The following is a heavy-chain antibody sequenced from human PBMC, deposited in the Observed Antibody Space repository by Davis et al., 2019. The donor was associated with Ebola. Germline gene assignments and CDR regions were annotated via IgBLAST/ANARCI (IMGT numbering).Heavy chain of an antibody. CDR1: GFSYGDYW. CDR2: INQDGRET. Sequence: ESPKIPCAAPGFSYGDYWMNWVRQAPGQGLEWVANINQDGRETYYVDSVKGRFTISRDNSKNTLYLQMNSLRAEDTAVYYCAKEARTLYYYYYGMDVWGQGTTVTVSS. CDR3: AKEARTLYYYYYGMDV. V-gene: IGHV3-7*01. J-gene: IGHJ6*02.